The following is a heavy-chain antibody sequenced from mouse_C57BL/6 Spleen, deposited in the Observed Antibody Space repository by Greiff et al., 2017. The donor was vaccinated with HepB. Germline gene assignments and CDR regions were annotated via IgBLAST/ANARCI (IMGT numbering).Heavy chain of an antibody. CDR1: GYTFTDYY. CDR2: INPYNGGT. V-gene: IGHV1-19*01. CDR3: ARSVTGYAMDY. J-gene: IGHJ4*01. D-gene: IGHD2-5*01. Sequence: EVQLQQSGPVLVKPGASVKMSCKASGYTFTDYYMNWVKQSHGKSLEWIGVINPYNGGTSYNQKFKGKATLTVDKSSSTAYMELNSLTSEDSAVYYCARSVTGYAMDYWGQGTSVTVSS.